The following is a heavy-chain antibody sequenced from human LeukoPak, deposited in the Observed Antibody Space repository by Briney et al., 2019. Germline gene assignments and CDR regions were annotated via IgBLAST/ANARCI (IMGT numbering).Heavy chain of an antibody. Sequence: GGSLRLSCAASGFTVSSNSMSWVRQAPGKGLEWVSVIYSGGSTYYADSVKGRFTISRDNSKNTLYLQMNSLRAEDTAVYYCAGPAAAAQGSYYYYMDVWGKGTTVTISS. J-gene: IGHJ6*03. D-gene: IGHD6-13*01. CDR3: AGPAAAAQGSYYYYMDV. CDR1: GFTVSSNS. V-gene: IGHV3-53*01. CDR2: IYSGGST.